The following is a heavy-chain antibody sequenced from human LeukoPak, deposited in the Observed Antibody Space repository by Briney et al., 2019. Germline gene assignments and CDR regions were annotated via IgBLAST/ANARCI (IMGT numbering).Heavy chain of an antibody. V-gene: IGHV3-30*18. CDR1: GFTFSSIA. CDR2: ISYGGSVK. J-gene: IGHJ4*02. Sequence: PGGPLGLSCPASGFTFSSIAMHWARQAPAKGLEGVAFISYGGSVKYYIDSVKGRFTISRDNSKNTMYLEMNSLRGEDTAVYYCAKDRSGEYTWDYWGQGTLVTVSS. D-gene: IGHD4-17*01. CDR3: AKDRSGEYTWDY.